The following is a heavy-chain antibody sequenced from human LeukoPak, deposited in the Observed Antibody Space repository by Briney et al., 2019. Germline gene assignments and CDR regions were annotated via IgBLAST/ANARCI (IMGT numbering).Heavy chain of an antibody. CDR1: GFTFSNYA. J-gene: IGHJ4*02. CDR3: AKDRGYDSSGYHDY. CDR2: IRYDGSNK. D-gene: IGHD3-22*01. Sequence: GGSLRLSCAASGFTFSNYAMRWVRQAPGKGLEWVAFIRYDGSNKYYADSVKGRFTISRDNSKNTLYLQMNSLRAEDTAVYYCAKDRGYDSSGYHDYWGQGTLVTVSS. V-gene: IGHV3-30*02.